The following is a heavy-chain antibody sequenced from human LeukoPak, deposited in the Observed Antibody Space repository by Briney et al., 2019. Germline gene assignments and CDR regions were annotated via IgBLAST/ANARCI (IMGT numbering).Heavy chain of an antibody. CDR2: IYHSGST. Sequence: SEILSLTCAVSGGSISSSNWWSWVRQPPGKGLEWIGEIYHSGSTNYNPSLKSRVTISVDKSKNQFSLKLSSVTAADTAVYYCATFAYYDSSGYYSVDYWGQGTLVTVSS. CDR3: ATFAYYDSSGYYSVDY. CDR1: GGSISSSNW. D-gene: IGHD3-22*01. J-gene: IGHJ4*02. V-gene: IGHV4-4*02.